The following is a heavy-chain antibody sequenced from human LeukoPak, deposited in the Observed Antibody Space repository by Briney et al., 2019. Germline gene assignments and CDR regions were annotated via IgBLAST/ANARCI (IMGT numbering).Heavy chain of an antibody. CDR2: ISGSGGTI. D-gene: IGHD3-3*01. V-gene: IGHV3-48*03. J-gene: IGHJ3*02. CDR1: GFTFSSYD. CDR3: ARARYVLRFLEWPDAFDI. Sequence: PGGSLRLSCAASGFTFSSYDMNWVRQAPGKGLEWVSYISGSGGTISYAYSVEGRFTVSRDNAKNSLYLQMNSLRAEDTAVYYCARARYVLRFLEWPDAFDIWGQGTMVTVSS.